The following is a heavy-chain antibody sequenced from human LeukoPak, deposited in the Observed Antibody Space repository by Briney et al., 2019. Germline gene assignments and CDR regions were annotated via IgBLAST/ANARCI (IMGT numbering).Heavy chain of an antibody. CDR1: GFTFSSYG. D-gene: IGHD4-17*01. J-gene: IGHJ1*01. CDR2: ISYDGSNK. Sequence: PGGSLRLSCAASGFTFSSYGMHWVRQAPGKGVEWVAVISYDGSNKYYADSVKGRFTISRDNSKNTLYLQMNSLRAEDTAVYYCAKDGLATVNLYFQHWGQGTLVTVSS. CDR3: AKDGLATVNLYFQH. V-gene: IGHV3-30*18.